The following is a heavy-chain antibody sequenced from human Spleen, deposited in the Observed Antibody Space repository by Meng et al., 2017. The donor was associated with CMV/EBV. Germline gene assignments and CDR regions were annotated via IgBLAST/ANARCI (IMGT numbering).Heavy chain of an antibody. D-gene: IGHD3-3*01. CDR2: IKQEGSKK. CDR1: GITFSSYW. CDR3: ARGGYYDFWSGYRQYGMDV. Sequence: GGSLRLSCAASGITFSSYWMTWVRQAPGKGLEWVANIKQEGSKKYYVDSVKGRFTISRDNAKNSLDLQMNNLRAEDTAVYYCARGGYYDFWSGYRQYGMDVWGQGTTVTVSS. V-gene: IGHV3-7*04. J-gene: IGHJ6*02.